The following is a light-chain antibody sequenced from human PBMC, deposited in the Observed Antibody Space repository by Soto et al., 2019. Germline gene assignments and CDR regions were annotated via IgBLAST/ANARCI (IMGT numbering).Light chain of an antibody. Sequence: NFMLTQPHSVSESPGKTVIISCTRSSGSIASNYVQWYQQRPGSSPTTVIYEDNQRPSGVPDRFSGSIDSSSNSASLTISGLETDDEADYFCQSYGATNQVFGGGTKLTVL. V-gene: IGLV6-57*01. CDR3: QSYGATNQV. CDR1: SGSIASNY. CDR2: EDN. J-gene: IGLJ3*02.